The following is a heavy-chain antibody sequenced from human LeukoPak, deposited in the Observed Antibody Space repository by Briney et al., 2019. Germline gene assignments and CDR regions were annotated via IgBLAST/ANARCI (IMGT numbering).Heavy chain of an antibody. CDR3: ARGSGSWETDAFDI. CDR1: GYTFTGYY. D-gene: IGHD3-10*01. CDR2: INPNSGGT. Sequence: AASVKVSCKASGYTFTGYYIHWVRQAPGQGLVWMGRINPNSGGTNYAQKFQGRVTMTRDASTTTAYMELSRLRSDDTAVYYCARGSGSWETDAFDIWGQGTMVTVSS. J-gene: IGHJ3*02. V-gene: IGHV1-2*06.